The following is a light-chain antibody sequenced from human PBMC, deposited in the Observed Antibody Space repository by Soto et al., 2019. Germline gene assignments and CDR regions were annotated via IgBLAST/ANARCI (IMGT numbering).Light chain of an antibody. CDR1: QGIRSY. CDR2: DAS. Sequence: VIWMTQSPSLLSPSTRQRLTISCRMSQGIRSYLAWYQQKPGKATKLLIYDASTLETGVQSRLRGSGSGTKLTLTISSLQPDDFATYYCKQYKSYWTCGQGTKVDIK. J-gene: IGKJ1*01. V-gene: IGKV1D-8*01. CDR3: KQYKSYWT.